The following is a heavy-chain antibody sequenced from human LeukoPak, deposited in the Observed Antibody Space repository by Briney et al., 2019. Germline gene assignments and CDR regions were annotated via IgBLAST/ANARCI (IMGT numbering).Heavy chain of an antibody. CDR1: VGSISIGSYY. J-gene: IGHJ4*02. V-gene: IGHV4-61*02. Sequence: KPSQTLSLTCTVSVGSISIGSYYWSWIRQPAGKGLEWFGRIYTSGSTNYNPSVKSRVTLAVDTSQDQFCLELRSVTAPDPAVYYCAGGRGATPLNWGQGTLVTVS. D-gene: IGHD3-10*01. CDR3: AGGRGATPLN. CDR2: IYTSGST.